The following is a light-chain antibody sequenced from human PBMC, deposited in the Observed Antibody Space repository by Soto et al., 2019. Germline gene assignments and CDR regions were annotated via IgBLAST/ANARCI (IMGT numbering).Light chain of an antibody. Sequence: EIVMTQSPATLSVSPGERATLSCRASQSVSSNLAWYQQKPGQAPRLLIYGASTRATGIPARFSGSGSGTEFPLTISSLQSEDFAVYYCQQYNNWSGTFCQGTKVEIK. CDR2: GAS. V-gene: IGKV3-15*01. J-gene: IGKJ1*01. CDR3: QQYNNWSGT. CDR1: QSVSSN.